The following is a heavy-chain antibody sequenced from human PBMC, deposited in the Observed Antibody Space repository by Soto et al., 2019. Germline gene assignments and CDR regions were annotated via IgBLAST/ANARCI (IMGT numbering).Heavy chain of an antibody. J-gene: IGHJ4*02. CDR3: AKTLVQLERLGPYYFDY. V-gene: IGHV3-23*01. CDR1: GFTFSSYA. CDR2: ISGSGGST. D-gene: IGHD1-1*01. Sequence: PVGSLRLSGAASGFTFSSYAMSWVRQAPGKGLEWVSAISGSGGSTYYADSVKGRFTISRDNSKNTLYLQMNSLRAEDTAVYYCAKTLVQLERLGPYYFDYWGQGTLVTVSS.